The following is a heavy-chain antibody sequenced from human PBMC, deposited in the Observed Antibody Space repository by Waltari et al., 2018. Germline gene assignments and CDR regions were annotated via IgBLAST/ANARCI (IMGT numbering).Heavy chain of an antibody. CDR1: GYTFTGYY. V-gene: IGHV1-69*05. CDR3: ARHSAVTKGGDYHFYAMDV. D-gene: IGHD4-17*01. J-gene: IGHJ6*02. Sequence: QVQLVQSGAEVKKPGASVKVSCKASGYTFTGYYMHWVRQAPGQGLEWMGRINPLSGTPNYAQKFQGRATITTADSATTAYMELSSLRSEDTAVYYCARHSAVTKGGDYHFYAMDVWGQGTTVTVSS. CDR2: INPLSGTP.